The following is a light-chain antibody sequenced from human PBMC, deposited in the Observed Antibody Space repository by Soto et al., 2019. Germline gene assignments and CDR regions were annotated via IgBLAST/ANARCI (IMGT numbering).Light chain of an antibody. CDR3: QQRYSTPYT. CDR1: QSISTY. J-gene: IGKJ2*01. V-gene: IGKV1-39*01. Sequence: DIQMTQSPSSLSASVGDRVTITCRASQSISTYLNWYQQKSGRAPKLLIYGASSLEIGVPSRFSGSGSGTDFTLTISSLETEDFATYYCQQRYSTPYTFGQGTEVEIK. CDR2: GAS.